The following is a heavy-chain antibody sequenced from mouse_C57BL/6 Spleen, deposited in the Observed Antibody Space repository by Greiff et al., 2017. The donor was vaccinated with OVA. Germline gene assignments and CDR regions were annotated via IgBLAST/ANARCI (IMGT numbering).Heavy chain of an antibody. V-gene: IGHV5-4*01. CDR3: ARDEGAWFAS. J-gene: IGHJ3*01. CDR1: GFTFSSYA. Sequence: QRVESGGGLVKPGGSLKLSCAASGFTFSSYAMPWVRQTPEKRLEWVATISDGGSYTYYPDNVKGRFTISRDNANNNLYLQMSHLKSEDTAMYYCARDEGAWFASWRPATLVPASA. CDR2: ISDGGSYT.